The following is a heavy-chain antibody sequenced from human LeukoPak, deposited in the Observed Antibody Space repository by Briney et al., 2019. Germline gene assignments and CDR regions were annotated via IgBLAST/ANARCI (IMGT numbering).Heavy chain of an antibody. CDR1: GGTFSSYA. Sequence: ASVKVSCKASGGTFSSYAISWVRQAPGQGLEWMGGIIPIFGTANYAQKFQGRVTITADESTSTAYMELSSLRSEDTAVYYCARNGRFGELLVFDYWGQGTLVTVSS. CDR3: ARNGRFGELLVFDY. V-gene: IGHV1-69*13. CDR2: IIPIFGTA. J-gene: IGHJ4*02. D-gene: IGHD3-10*01.